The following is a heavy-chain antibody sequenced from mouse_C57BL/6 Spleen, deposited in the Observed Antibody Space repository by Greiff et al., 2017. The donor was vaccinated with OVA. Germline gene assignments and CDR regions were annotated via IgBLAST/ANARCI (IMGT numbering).Heavy chain of an antibody. J-gene: IGHJ4*01. V-gene: IGHV1-22*01. CDR1: GYTFTDYN. Sequence: EVKLVESGPELVKPGASVKMSCKASGYTFTDYNMHWVKQSHGKSLEWIGYINPTNGGTSYNQKFKGKATLTVNKSSSTAYMELRSLTSEDSAVYYCARGGGAMDYWGQGTSVTVAS. CDR2: INPTNGGT. CDR3: ARGGGAMDY.